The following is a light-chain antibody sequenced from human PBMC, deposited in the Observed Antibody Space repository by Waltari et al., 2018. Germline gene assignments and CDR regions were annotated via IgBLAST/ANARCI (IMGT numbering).Light chain of an antibody. V-gene: IGLV2-18*02. CDR2: EVN. CDR3: SSYTASTTLI. CDR1: SSDVGSYNR. J-gene: IGLJ2*01. Sequence: QSALTQPPSVSGSPGQSVPISCTGTSSDVGSYNRVSWYQQPPGTAPKLILFEVNTRPPGVPDRFSGSKSGDTASLTISGLQAEDEADYYCSSYTASTTLIFGGGTKVTVL.